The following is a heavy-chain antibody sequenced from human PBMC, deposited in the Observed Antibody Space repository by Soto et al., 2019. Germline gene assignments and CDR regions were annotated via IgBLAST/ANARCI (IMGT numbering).Heavy chain of an antibody. J-gene: IGHJ4*02. V-gene: IGHV4-59*02. CDR3: ARGPGASDYYFDY. D-gene: IGHD3-10*01. CDR2: IYYTGGT. CDR1: GGSVSSYW. Sequence: PSETLSLTCSVSGGSVSSYWWSWIRQPPGKGLEWIGYIYYTGGTNYSPSLKGRVTISLDASKSQFSLKLTSVTAADTAVYYCARGPGASDYYFDYWGPGTLVTVSS.